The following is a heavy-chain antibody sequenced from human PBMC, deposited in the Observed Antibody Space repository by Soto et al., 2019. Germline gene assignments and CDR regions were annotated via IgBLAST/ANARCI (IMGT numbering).Heavy chain of an antibody. Sequence: WGSLRLSCAASGFTFSSYAMHCVRQARCKGLEWVAFISYDVSNKYYADSVKGRFTISRDNSKNTLYLQMNSLRAEDTAVYYCARDHYDFWSGYYKPLGDDFDIWGQGTMVTVSS. CDR3: ARDHYDFWSGYYKPLGDDFDI. D-gene: IGHD3-3*01. V-gene: IGHV3-30-3*01. CDR2: ISYDVSNK. J-gene: IGHJ3*02. CDR1: GFTFSSYA.